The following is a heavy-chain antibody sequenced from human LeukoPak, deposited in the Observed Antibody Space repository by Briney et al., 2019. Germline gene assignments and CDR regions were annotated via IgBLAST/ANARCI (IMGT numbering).Heavy chain of an antibody. D-gene: IGHD5-18*01. V-gene: IGHV3-43D*03. Sequence: GGSLRLSCAASGFTFDDYAMHWVRQAPGKGLEWVSLISWDGGSTYYADSVKGRFTISRDNSKNSLYLQMNSLRAEDTALYYCAGYARGYSYGCVDYWGQGTLVTVSS. CDR2: ISWDGGST. CDR1: GFTFDDYA. J-gene: IGHJ4*02. CDR3: AGYARGYSYGCVDY.